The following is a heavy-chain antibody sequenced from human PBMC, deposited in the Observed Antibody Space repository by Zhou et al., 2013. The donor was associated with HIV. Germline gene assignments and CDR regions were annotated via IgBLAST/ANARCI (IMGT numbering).Heavy chain of an antibody. CDR3: ARDLAKCSSTSCYMNFDF. D-gene: IGHD2-2*01. CDR2: IDPSGGST. V-gene: IGHV1-46*01. CDR1: GYSFTSFY. Sequence: QVQLVQSGAEVKKPGASVKVSCKASGYSFTSFYMHWVRQAPGQGLEWMGIIDPSGGSTSYAQKFQGRVTMTRDSSTSAVHMELSSLKSEDTAVYYCARDLAKCSSTSCYMNFDFWGQGTLVHRLL. J-gene: IGHJ4*02.